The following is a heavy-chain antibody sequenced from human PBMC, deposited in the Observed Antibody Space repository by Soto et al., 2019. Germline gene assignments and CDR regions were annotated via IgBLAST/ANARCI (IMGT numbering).Heavy chain of an antibody. CDR1: GFTFSSYS. V-gene: IGHV3-48*01. Sequence: PGGSLRLSCAASGFTFSSYSMNWVRQAPGKGLEWVSYISSSSSTIYYAESVKGRFTISRDNAKNSLYLQMNSLRAEDTAVYYCARDGITIFGVVIDWFDPWGQGTLVTVSS. D-gene: IGHD3-3*01. CDR3: ARDGITIFGVVIDWFDP. CDR2: ISSSSSTI. J-gene: IGHJ5*02.